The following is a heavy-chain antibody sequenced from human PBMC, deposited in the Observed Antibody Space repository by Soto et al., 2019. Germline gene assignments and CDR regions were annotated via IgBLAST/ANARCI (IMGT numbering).Heavy chain of an antibody. Sequence: PGGSLRLCCAASGFTFSSYSMNWVRQAPGKGLEWVSYISGDSTAIYYADSVKGRFTISRDNSKNTLYLQMNSLRAEDTAVYYCAKEGIYYGSGSYYNAFHIWGQGTMVTGSS. CDR2: ISGDSTAI. J-gene: IGHJ3*02. V-gene: IGHV3-48*01. CDR1: GFTFSSYS. D-gene: IGHD3-10*01. CDR3: AKEGIYYGSGSYYNAFHI.